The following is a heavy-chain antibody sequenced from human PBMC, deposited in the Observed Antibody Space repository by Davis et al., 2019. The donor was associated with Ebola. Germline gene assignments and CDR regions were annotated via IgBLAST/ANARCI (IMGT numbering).Heavy chain of an antibody. V-gene: IGHV7-4-1*02. CDR2: INTNTGNS. Sequence: ASVKVSCKASGYTFTSYAMNRVRQAPGQGLEWMGWINTNTGNSTYAQGFTGRCVFSLDTTVSTAYLQISSLKAEDTAVYYCARALLGWELDGGMDVWGQGTTVTVSS. CDR1: GYTFTSYA. CDR3: ARALLGWELDGGMDV. J-gene: IGHJ6*02. D-gene: IGHD1-26*01.